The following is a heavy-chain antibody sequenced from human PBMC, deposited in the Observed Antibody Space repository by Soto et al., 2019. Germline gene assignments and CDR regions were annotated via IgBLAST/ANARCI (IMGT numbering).Heavy chain of an antibody. CDR3: ARADSGYAHGYSYYGMEV. CDR1: GFTFSSYS. CDR2: ISSSSSTI. J-gene: IGHJ6*02. D-gene: IGHD5-12*01. V-gene: IGHV3-48*01. Sequence: EVQLVESGGGLVQPGGSLRLSCAASGFTFSSYSMNWVRQAPGKGLEWVSYISSSSSTIYYADSVKGRFTISRDNAKNSLYLQMNSLRAEDTAVYYCARADSGYAHGYSYYGMEVWGQGTTVTVAS.